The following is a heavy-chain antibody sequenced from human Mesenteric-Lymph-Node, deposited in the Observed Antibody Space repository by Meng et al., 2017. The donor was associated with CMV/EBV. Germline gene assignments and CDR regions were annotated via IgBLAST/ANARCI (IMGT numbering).Heavy chain of an antibody. CDR2: IYWDDDK. Sequence: LTCTFSGFSLSTTGVGVGWIRQPTGKALEWLALIYWDDDKRYSPSLKSRLTITKDTSKNQVVLTMASVDPVDTATYYCAHLFRSGYDYWGQGTLVTVSS. D-gene: IGHD5-12*01. J-gene: IGHJ4*02. CDR3: AHLFRSGYDY. CDR1: GFSLSTTGVG. V-gene: IGHV2-5*02.